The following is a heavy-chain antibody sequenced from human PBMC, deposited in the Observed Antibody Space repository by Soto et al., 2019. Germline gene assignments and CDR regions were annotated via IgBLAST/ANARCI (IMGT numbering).Heavy chain of an antibody. CDR1: GFTVSSNY. D-gene: IGHD1-1*01. CDR2: IYSGGST. V-gene: IGHV3-53*01. CDR3: VRSGNDAGRRMAS. J-gene: IGHJ6*02. Sequence: PGGSLRLSCAASGFTVSSNYMSWVRQAPGKGLEWVSVIYSGGSTYYADSVKGRFTISRDNSKNTLYLQMNSLRAEDTAVYYCVRSGNDAGRRMASRGQGSTVTVSS.